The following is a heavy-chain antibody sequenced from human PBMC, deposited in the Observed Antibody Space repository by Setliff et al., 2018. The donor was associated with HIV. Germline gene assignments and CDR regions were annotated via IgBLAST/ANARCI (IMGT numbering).Heavy chain of an antibody. CDR2: IKQDGSEK. Sequence: PGGSLRLSCAASGFTFSSYGMSWVRQAPGKGLEWVANIKQDGSEKYYVDSVKGRFTISRDNAKNSLYVQMNSLRAEDTAVYYCARGQTTGEYWGQGTLVTVSS. CDR3: ARGQTTGEY. D-gene: IGHD4-17*01. J-gene: IGHJ4*02. CDR1: GFTFSSYG. V-gene: IGHV3-7*01.